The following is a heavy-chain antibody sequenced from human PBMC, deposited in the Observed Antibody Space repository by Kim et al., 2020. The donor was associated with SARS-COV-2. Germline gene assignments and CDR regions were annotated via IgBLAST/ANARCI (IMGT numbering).Heavy chain of an antibody. J-gene: IGHJ3*02. V-gene: IGHV4-61*02. Sequence: SETLSLTCTVSGGSISSGSYYWSWIRQPAGKGLEWIGRIYTSGSTNYNPSLKSRVTISVDTSKNQFSLKLSSVTAADTAVYYCASVVGATTIRAGAFDIWGQGTMVTVSS. CDR3: ASVVGATTIRAGAFDI. D-gene: IGHD1-26*01. CDR2: IYTSGST. CDR1: GGSISSGSYY.